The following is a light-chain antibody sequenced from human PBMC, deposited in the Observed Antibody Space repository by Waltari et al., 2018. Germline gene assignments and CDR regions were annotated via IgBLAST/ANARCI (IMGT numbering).Light chain of an antibody. CDR2: KAS. Sequence: DIQMTQSPSTLPASVGDRVTIPCRASQSINNWLAWYQQKPGKAPKLLIYKASTLESGVPSRFSVSGSGTEFTLTISSLQPDDFATYYFQQYNSYSLLTFGGGTKVEIK. J-gene: IGKJ4*01. V-gene: IGKV1-5*03. CDR1: QSINNW. CDR3: QQYNSYSLLT.